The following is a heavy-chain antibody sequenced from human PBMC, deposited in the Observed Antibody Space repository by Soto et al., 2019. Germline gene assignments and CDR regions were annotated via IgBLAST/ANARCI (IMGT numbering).Heavy chain of an antibody. J-gene: IGHJ4*02. CDR3: AKDHIVAAAPDY. Sequence: QVQLVESGGGVVQPGRSLSLSCAASGFTFDTYGMHWVRQAPGKGLEWVAVISYDGSNRYYADSVKGRFTISRDNSKNTLYLQMNSLRSEDTAVYYCAKDHIVAAAPDYWGQGTLVTVSS. CDR2: ISYDGSNR. D-gene: IGHD2-2*01. V-gene: IGHV3-30*18. CDR1: GFTFDTYG.